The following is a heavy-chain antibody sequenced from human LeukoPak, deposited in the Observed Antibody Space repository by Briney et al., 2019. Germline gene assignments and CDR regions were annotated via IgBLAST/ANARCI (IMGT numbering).Heavy chain of an antibody. V-gene: IGHV4-59*12. CDR1: GGSISSYY. CDR2: IYYSGST. J-gene: IGHJ4*02. CDR3: ARFSLLSGSYYLDY. Sequence: SETLSLTCTVSGGSISSYYWSWIRQPPGKGLEWIGYIYYSGSTNYNPSLKSRVTISVDTSKNQFSLKLSSVTAADTAVYYCARFSLLSGSYYLDYWGQGTLVTVSS. D-gene: IGHD1-26*01.